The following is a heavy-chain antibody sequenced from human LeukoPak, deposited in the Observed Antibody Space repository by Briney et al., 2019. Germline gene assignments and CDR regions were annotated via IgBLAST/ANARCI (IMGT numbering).Heavy chain of an antibody. V-gene: IGHV3-7*01. D-gene: IGHD5-24*01. CDR3: ARDRRDGYNVLDY. Sequence: GGSLRLSCAASGFSFSTYWMTWVRQVPGKGLEWVANMKQDGSEKYYVDSVKGRFTISRDNAKNSLYLEMNSLRAEDTAMYYCARDRRDGYNVLDYWGQGTLVTVSS. J-gene: IGHJ4*02. CDR1: GFSFSTYW. CDR2: MKQDGSEK.